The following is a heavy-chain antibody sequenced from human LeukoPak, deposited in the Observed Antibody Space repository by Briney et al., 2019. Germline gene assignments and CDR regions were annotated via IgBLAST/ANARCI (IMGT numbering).Heavy chain of an antibody. Sequence: SETLSLTCTVSGGSISSGDYYWSWIRQPPGKGLEWIGYIYYSGSTYYNPSLKSRVTISVDTSKNQSSLKLSSVTAADTAVYYCARATRSGSSGYWGQGTLVTVSS. D-gene: IGHD1-26*01. J-gene: IGHJ4*02. CDR2: IYYSGST. CDR1: GGSISSGDYY. V-gene: IGHV4-30-4*01. CDR3: ARATRSGSSGY.